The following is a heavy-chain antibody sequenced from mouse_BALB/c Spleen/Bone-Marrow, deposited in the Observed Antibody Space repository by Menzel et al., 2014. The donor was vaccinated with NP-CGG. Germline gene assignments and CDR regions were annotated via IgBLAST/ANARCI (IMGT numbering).Heavy chain of an antibody. CDR2: INPSSGYT. Sequence: VKLVESGAELARPGASVKMSCKASGYTFTSYTMHWVKQRPGQGLEWIGYINPSSGYTNYNQKFKDKATLTADKSSSTAYMQISSLTSDDSAVYFCAREWTARTPSYWGQGTALTVSS. J-gene: IGHJ2*01. D-gene: IGHD3-2*01. CDR3: AREWTARTPSY. V-gene: IGHV1-4*01. CDR1: GYTFTSYT.